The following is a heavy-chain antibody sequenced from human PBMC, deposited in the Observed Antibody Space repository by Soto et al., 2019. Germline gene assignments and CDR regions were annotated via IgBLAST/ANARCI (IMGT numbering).Heavy chain of an antibody. CDR2: IIHSEST. V-gene: IGHV4-34*12. Sequence: SETLSLTCAVSGGSFSAYYWSWVRQPPGKGLEWIGEIIHSESTKYNPSLKSRVTISVDTSKNQFSLKLSSVTAAYTAVYYCARQRPTDGRWEFANYYGMDVWGQGTPGTV. CDR1: GGSFSAYY. D-gene: IGHD1-26*01. CDR3: ARQRPTDGRWEFANYYGMDV. J-gene: IGHJ6*02.